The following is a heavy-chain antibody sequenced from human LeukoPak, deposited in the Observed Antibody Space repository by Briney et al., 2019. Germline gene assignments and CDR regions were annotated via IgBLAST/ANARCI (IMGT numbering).Heavy chain of an antibody. V-gene: IGHV3-23*01. Sequence: GGSLRLSCVASGFTFSTFAMAWVRQAPGKGLEWVSTVSGNGGATFNADSVNGRFTLYIDNSKKTLYLQVNSLRVEDTDIYYCAKAGVVATMDNWFDPWGQETLVTVSS. CDR2: VSGNGGAT. CDR1: GFTFSTFA. D-gene: IGHD5-12*01. CDR3: AKAGVVATMDNWFDP. J-gene: IGHJ5*02.